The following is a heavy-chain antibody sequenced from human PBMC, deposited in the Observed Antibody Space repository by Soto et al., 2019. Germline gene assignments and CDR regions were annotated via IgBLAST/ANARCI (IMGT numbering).Heavy chain of an antibody. CDR3: ARMVVPTTYFDS. Sequence: PSETLSLTCTVSGGSISSYYWSWIRQPPGKGLEWIGYIYYSGSTNYNPSLKSRVTISVDTSKNQFSLKLSSVTAADTAVYFCARMVVPTTYFDSWGQGTPVTVSS. D-gene: IGHD3-22*01. J-gene: IGHJ4*02. CDR2: IYYSGST. V-gene: IGHV4-59*01. CDR1: GGSISSYY.